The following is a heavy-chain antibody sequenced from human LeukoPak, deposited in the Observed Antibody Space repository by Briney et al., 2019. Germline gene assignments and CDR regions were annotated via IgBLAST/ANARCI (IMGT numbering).Heavy chain of an antibody. Sequence: AGGSLRLFCAASGFTVSSYGMHWVRQAPGKGLEWVAVIWYDGNSKFYAGSVKGRFTISRDNSKNTLYLQMNSLGAEDTAVYYCARGRYPPHNWIYLDYWGQGTLVTVSS. J-gene: IGHJ4*02. CDR3: ARGRYPPHNWIYLDY. V-gene: IGHV3-33*01. D-gene: IGHD5-24*01. CDR1: GFTVSSYG. CDR2: IWYDGNSK.